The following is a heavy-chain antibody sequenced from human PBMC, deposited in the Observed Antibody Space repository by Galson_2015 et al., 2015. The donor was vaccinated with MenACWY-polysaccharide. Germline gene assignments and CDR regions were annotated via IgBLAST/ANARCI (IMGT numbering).Heavy chain of an antibody. D-gene: IGHD2-15*01. J-gene: IGHJ4*02. Sequence: KDLEWMGILYPSDSDTRYSPSFQGQVTFSADKSINTAYLQWSSLRASDSAMYYCARHAKYCSGGSCHLDYWGQGTLVTVSS. V-gene: IGHV5-51*01. CDR2: LYPSDSDT. CDR3: ARHAKYCSGGSCHLDY.